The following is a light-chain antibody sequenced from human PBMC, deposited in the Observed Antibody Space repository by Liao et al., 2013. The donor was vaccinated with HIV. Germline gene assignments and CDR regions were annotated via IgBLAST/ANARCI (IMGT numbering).Light chain of an antibody. V-gene: IGLV3-1*01. CDR1: KLGEKY. CDR3: QAWDSSTACVV. CDR2: QDN. J-gene: IGLJ3*02. Sequence: SYELTQPPSVSVSPGQTASITCSGHKLGEKYTYWYQQKPGQSPVLVIYQDNQRPSGIPERFSGSNSGNTATLTISETQAMDEADYYCQAWDSSTACVVFGGGTKLTVL.